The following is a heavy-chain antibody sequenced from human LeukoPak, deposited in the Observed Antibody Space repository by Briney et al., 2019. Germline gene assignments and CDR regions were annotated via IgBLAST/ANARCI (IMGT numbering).Heavy chain of an antibody. Sequence: ASVKVSCKASGYTFTSYYMHWVRQAPGQGLEWMGIINPGGGSTSYAQKFQGRVTMTRDTSTSTVYMELSSLRSEDTAVYYCAREGTAAYYMDVWGKGTTVTVSS. J-gene: IGHJ6*03. CDR3: AREGTAAYYMDV. D-gene: IGHD6-13*01. CDR2: INPGGGST. V-gene: IGHV1-46*01. CDR1: GYTFTSYY.